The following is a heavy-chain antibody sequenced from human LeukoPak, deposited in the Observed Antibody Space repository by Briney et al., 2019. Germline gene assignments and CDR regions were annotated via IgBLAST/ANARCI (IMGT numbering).Heavy chain of an antibody. CDR2: INHSGST. Sequence: SEALSLTCAVYGGSFSGYYWSWIRQPPGKGLEWIGEINHSGSTNYNPSLKSRVTISVDTSKNQFSLKLSSVTAADTAVYYCARGQGGSGSHRFDPWGQGTLVTVSS. V-gene: IGHV4-34*01. J-gene: IGHJ5*02. CDR1: GGSFSGYY. D-gene: IGHD3-10*01. CDR3: ARGQGGSGSHRFDP.